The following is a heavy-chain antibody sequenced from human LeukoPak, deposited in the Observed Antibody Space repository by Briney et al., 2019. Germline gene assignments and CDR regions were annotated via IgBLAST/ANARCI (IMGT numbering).Heavy chain of an antibody. CDR1: GFTFSRYA. J-gene: IGHJ3*02. CDR3: ARAPIAVPALALDI. Sequence: GGSLRLSCSASGFTFSRYAMHWVRQAPGKGLEYVSAISNNGGSTYYADSVKGRFTISRDNSKNTLYLQMNSLRAEDTAVYYCARAPIAVPALALDIWGQGTMVTVSS. D-gene: IGHD2-2*01. V-gene: IGHV3-64*04. CDR2: ISNNGGST.